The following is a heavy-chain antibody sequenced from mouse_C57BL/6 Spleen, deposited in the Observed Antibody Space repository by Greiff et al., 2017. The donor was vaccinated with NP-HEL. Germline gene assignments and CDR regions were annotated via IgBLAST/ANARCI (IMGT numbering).Heavy chain of an antibody. CDR2: ISDGGSYT. V-gene: IGHV5-4*01. D-gene: IGHD6-2*01. Sequence: EVKLMESGGGLVKPGGSLNLSCAASGFTFSSYAMSWVRQPPEKRLEWVATISDGGSYTYYPDNVKGRFTISRDNAKNNLYLQMSHLKSEDTAMYYCAREGTLSYWYFDVWGTGTTVTVSS. CDR1: GFTFSSYA. CDR3: AREGTLSYWYFDV. J-gene: IGHJ1*03.